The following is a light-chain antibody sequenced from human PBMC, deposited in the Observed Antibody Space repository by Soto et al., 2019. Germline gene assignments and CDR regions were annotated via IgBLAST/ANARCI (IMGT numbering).Light chain of an antibody. J-gene: IGLJ3*02. Sequence: QSALTQPASVSGSPGQSIIISCTGTSSDVGSYNFVSWYQQHPGKAPKLMIYEVSKRPSGVSFRFSGSKSGNTASLTIPGLQPEDEADYYCCSYAGNSVVFGGGTKLTVL. CDR3: CSYAGNSVV. V-gene: IGLV2-23*02. CDR2: EVS. CDR1: SSDVGSYNF.